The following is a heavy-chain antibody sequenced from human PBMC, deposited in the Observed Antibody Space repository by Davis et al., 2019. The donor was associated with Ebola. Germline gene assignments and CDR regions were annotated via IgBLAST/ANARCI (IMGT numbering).Heavy chain of an antibody. Sequence: GESPKIPCAATGFTVTTYAMSWVRQAPGTGLAWVSAINRKEYYADSVKGRFTISRDSSKNTLSLQMDSLRVDDTAIYYCAKEIGGSGWYSIDYWGQGALVTVSS. J-gene: IGHJ4*02. CDR1: GFTVTTYA. V-gene: IGHV3-23*01. CDR2: INRKE. CDR3: AKEIGGSGWYSIDY. D-gene: IGHD6-19*01.